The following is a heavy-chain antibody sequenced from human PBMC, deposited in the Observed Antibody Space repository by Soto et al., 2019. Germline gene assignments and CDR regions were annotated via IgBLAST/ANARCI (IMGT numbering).Heavy chain of an antibody. CDR3: ARGCTGYSSSRYNWFDP. CDR1: GFTFSDYY. V-gene: IGHV3-11*01. Sequence: VGSLRLSCAASGFTFSDYYMSWIRQAPGKGLEWVSYISSSGSTIYYADSVKGRFTISRDNAKNSLYLQMNSLRAEDTAVYYCARGCTGYSSSRYNWFDPWGQGTLVTVSS. D-gene: IGHD6-13*01. CDR2: ISSSGSTI. J-gene: IGHJ5*02.